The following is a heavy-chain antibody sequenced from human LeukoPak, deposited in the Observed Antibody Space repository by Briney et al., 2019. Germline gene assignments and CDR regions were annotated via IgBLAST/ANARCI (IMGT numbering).Heavy chain of an antibody. V-gene: IGHV1-69*01. CDR3: ARHLGILTGYSHNWFDP. J-gene: IGHJ5*02. CDR1: GGTFSSYA. Sequence: SVKVSCKAAGGTFSSYAISGVRQAPGQGLEWMGGIIPIFVTANYTQKFQGRVTITEDESTTTAYLELSSLRSDDPAVYHSARHLGILTGYSHNWFDPWGQGTLVTVSS. CDR2: IIPIFVTA. D-gene: IGHD3-9*01.